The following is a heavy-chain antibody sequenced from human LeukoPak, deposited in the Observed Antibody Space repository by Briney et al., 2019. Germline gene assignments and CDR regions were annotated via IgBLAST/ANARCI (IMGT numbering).Heavy chain of an antibody. CDR2: ISGSAITT. D-gene: IGHD3-10*01. J-gene: IGHJ4*02. CDR3: AKDQRFGDLDDY. V-gene: IGHV3-23*01. Sequence: GGSLRLSCATSGFIFSTYALSWVRQAPGKGLEWVSSISGSAITTYYADSVKGRFAISRDNSKNTLYLQMTSLRAEDTAVYYCAKDQRFGDLDDYRGQGTLVTVSS. CDR1: GFIFSTYA.